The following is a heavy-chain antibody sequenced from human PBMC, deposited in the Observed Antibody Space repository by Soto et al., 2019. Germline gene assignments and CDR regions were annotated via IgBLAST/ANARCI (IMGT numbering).Heavy chain of an antibody. Sequence: ASVKVSCKASGYTFTSYVISWVRQAPGQGLEWMGWISAYNGNTNYAQKLQGRVTMTTDTSTSTAYMELRSLRSDDTAVYYCARQESYRYTRPFDYWGQGTLVTVSS. CDR2: ISAYNGNT. J-gene: IGHJ4*02. V-gene: IGHV1-18*01. CDR3: ARQESYRYTRPFDY. CDR1: GYTFTSYV. D-gene: IGHD3-16*02.